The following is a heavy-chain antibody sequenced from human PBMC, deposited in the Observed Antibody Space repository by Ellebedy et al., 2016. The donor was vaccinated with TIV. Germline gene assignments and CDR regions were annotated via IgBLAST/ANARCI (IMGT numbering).Heavy chain of an antibody. D-gene: IGHD4-17*01. V-gene: IGHV3-7*02. J-gene: IGHJ4*02. CDR1: GFTFSNFW. CDR2: IKEDGSEK. Sequence: PGGSLRLSCAASGFTFSNFWMSWVRQAPGRGLEWVANIKEDGSEKNYADSVKGRFTVSRDNAKDSLYLQMDSLRADDTAVYYCARAGDYNLLSPAGGYWGQGTLVTVSS. CDR3: ARAGDYNLLSPAGGY.